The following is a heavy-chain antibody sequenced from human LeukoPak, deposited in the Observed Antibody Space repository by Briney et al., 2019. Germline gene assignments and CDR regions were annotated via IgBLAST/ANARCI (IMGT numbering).Heavy chain of an antibody. Sequence: GGSLRLSCAASGFTFSSYVMSWVRQAPGKGLEWVSGISGSGGSTYYADSVKGRFTISRDNSKNTLYVQMNSLRAEDTAVYYCARDAVVAVAGMYYFDYWGQGTLVTVSS. V-gene: IGHV3-23*01. D-gene: IGHD6-19*01. J-gene: IGHJ4*02. CDR1: GFTFSSYV. CDR3: ARDAVVAVAGMYYFDY. CDR2: ISGSGGST.